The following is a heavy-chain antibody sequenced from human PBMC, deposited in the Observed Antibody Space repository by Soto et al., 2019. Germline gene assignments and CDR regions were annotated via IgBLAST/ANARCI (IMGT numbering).Heavy chain of an antibody. CDR1: GFTFSSFS. J-gene: IGHJ5*02. Sequence: EVQLVESGGGLVQPGGSLRLSCVASGFTFSSFSMNWVRQAPGKGLEWVSLINSSSSKTYYADSVKGRFTTSRDNAKNTVHLQMSGLRAEDTAIYYCARPLECSTPSRNRWGQGALVTVSS. CDR3: ARPLECSTPSRNR. D-gene: IGHD6-6*01. CDR2: INSSSSKT. V-gene: IGHV3-48*04.